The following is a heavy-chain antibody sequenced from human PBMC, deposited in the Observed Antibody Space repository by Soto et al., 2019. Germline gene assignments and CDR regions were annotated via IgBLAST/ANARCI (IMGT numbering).Heavy chain of an antibody. CDR1: GAAIDSHY. J-gene: IGHJ4*02. CDR3: ARSFMVPVEYFDS. V-gene: IGHV4-59*11. Sequence: SETLSLTCTVSGAAIDSHYWSWIRQPPGKGLEWIGQVFYSGSTNYNPSLKSRVTISINTSTKQFSLKLTSVSAADKAVYYCARSFMVPVEYFDSWGQGTLVTVSS. D-gene: IGHD3-10*01. CDR2: VFYSGST.